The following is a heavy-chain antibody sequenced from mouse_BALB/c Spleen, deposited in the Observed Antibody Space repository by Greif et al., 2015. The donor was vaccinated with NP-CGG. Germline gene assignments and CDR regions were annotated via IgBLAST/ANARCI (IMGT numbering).Heavy chain of an antibody. J-gene: IGHJ3*01. D-gene: IGHD4-1*01. CDR3: ARRELTGTGWFAY. CDR1: GYTFTSYW. V-gene: IGHV1-7*01. Sequence: QVQLKQSGAELAKPGASVKMSCKASGYTFTSYWMHWVKQRPGQGLEWIGYINPSTGYTEYNQKFKDKATLTADKSSSTAYMQLSSLTSEDSAVYYCARRELTGTGWFAYWGQGTLVTVSA. CDR2: INPSTGYT.